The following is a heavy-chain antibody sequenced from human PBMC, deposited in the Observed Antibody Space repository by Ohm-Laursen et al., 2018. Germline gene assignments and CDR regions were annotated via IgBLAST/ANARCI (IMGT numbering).Heavy chain of an antibody. CDR3: ASNGYNVG. D-gene: IGHD5-24*01. CDR2: IIPIFGTA. J-gene: IGHJ4*02. Sequence: SSVKVSCKASGGTFSSYAISWVRQAPGQGLEWMGGIIPIFGTANYAQKFQGRVTMTRNTSISTAYMELSSLRSEDTAVYYCASNGYNVGWGQGTLVTVSS. V-gene: IGHV1-69*05. CDR1: GGTFSSYA.